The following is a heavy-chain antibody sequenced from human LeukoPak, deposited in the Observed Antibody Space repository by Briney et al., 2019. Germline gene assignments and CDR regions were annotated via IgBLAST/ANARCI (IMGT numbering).Heavy chain of an antibody. CDR1: GFTFDDYA. CDR3: AKDMGYSYGYFDY. J-gene: IGHJ4*02. D-gene: IGHD5-18*01. CDR2: ISWNSGSI. Sequence: GGSLRLSCAASGFTFDDYAMHWVRQAPGKGLEWVSGISWNSGSIGYADSVKGRFTISRDNAKNSLYLQMNSLRAEDTALYYCAKDMGYSYGYFDYCGQGTLVTVSS. V-gene: IGHV3-9*01.